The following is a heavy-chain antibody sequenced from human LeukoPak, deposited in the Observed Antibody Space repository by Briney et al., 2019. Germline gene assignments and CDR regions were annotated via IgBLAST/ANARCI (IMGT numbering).Heavy chain of an antibody. CDR3: AKDLGLVVVAATLDY. CDR1: GFTFSSYA. CDR2: ISGSGGST. J-gene: IGHJ4*02. Sequence: PGGSLRLSCAASGFTFSSYAMSWVRQAPGKGLEWVSGISGSGGSTYQADSVKGRFTISRDNSKNTLYLQMNSLRAEDTAVYYCAKDLGLVVVAATLDYWGQGTLVTVSS. D-gene: IGHD2-15*01. V-gene: IGHV3-23*01.